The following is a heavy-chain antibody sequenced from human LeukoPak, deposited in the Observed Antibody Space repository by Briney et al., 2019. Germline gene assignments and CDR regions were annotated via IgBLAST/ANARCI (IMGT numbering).Heavy chain of an antibody. CDR1: GFTFGDYA. V-gene: IGHV3-49*04. CDR3: TRDGVVGATEAGDPFDY. Sequence: GGSLRLSCTASGFTFGDYAMSWVRQAPGKGLEWVGFIRSKAYGGTTEYAASVKGRFTISRDDSKSIAYLQMNSLKTEDTAVYYCTRDGVVGATEAGDPFDYWGQGTLVTVSS. J-gene: IGHJ4*02. D-gene: IGHD1-26*01. CDR2: IRSKAYGGTT.